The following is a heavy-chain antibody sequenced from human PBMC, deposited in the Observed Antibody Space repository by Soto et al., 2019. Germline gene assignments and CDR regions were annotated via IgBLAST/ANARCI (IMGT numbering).Heavy chain of an antibody. CDR2: TYYKSKWFN. CDR3: ARGSWDDVSGHYYMDV. J-gene: IGHJ6*03. Sequence: PSQTLSLTCAISGDSVSSNSAGWNWVRQTPSRGLEWLGRTYYKSKWFNNYAVSVKSRITINPDTSQNQFSLHLDSVTPEDTAVYFCARGSWDDVSGHYYMDVWGKGTPVTVSS. V-gene: IGHV6-1*01. CDR1: GDSVSSNSAG. D-gene: IGHD1-1*01.